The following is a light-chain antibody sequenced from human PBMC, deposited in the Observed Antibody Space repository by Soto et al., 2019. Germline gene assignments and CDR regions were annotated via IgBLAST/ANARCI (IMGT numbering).Light chain of an antibody. Sequence: EIVLTQSPGTLSVSPGERATLSCRASQSFNSIYLAWYQQKPGQAPRLLIYGASSRATGIPDRFSGSGSGTDLTLTISRLEPEDFAVYYCHQYDSWTFGQGTKVDIK. CDR3: HQYDSWT. V-gene: IGKV3-20*01. J-gene: IGKJ1*01. CDR2: GAS. CDR1: QSFNSIY.